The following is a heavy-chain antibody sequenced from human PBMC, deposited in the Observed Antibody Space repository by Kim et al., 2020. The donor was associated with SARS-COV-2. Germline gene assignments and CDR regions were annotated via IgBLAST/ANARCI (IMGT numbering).Heavy chain of an antibody. J-gene: IGHJ6*02. D-gene: IGHD6-19*01. Sequence: GESLKISCKGSGYSFTSYWIGWVRQMPGKGLEWMGIIYPGDSDTRYSPSFQGQVTISADKSISTAYLQWSSLKASDTAMYYCARSAGIVVAKYGMDVWGQGTTVTVSS. CDR3: ARSAGIVVAKYGMDV. CDR1: GYSFTSYW. V-gene: IGHV5-51*01. CDR2: IYPGDSDT.